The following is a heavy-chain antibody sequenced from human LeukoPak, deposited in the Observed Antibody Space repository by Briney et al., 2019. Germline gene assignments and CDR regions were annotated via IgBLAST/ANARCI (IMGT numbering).Heavy chain of an antibody. CDR3: AKYRTTSVPPRNFDY. Sequence: GGSLRLSCAASGFTFSSYAMSWVRQAPGKGLEWVSAISGSGGSTYYADSVKGRFTISGDNSKKMLYLQMNSLTYDDTAIYYCAKYRTTSVPPRNFDYWGQGTLVTVSS. D-gene: IGHD1-14*01. V-gene: IGHV3-23*01. CDR2: ISGSGGST. CDR1: GFTFSSYA. J-gene: IGHJ4*02.